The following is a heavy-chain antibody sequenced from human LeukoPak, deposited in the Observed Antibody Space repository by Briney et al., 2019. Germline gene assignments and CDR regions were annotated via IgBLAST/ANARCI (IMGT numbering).Heavy chain of an antibody. CDR2: IYYSGST. CDR1: GGSISSSSYY. CDR3: ASSDGYYFDY. Sequence: SETLSLTCTVSGGSISSSSYYWGWIRQPPGKGLEWIGSIYYSGSTYYKPSLKSRVTISVDTSKNQFSLKLSSVTAADTAVYYCASSDGYYFDYWGQGTLVTVSS. D-gene: IGHD5-24*01. J-gene: IGHJ4*02. V-gene: IGHV4-39*01.